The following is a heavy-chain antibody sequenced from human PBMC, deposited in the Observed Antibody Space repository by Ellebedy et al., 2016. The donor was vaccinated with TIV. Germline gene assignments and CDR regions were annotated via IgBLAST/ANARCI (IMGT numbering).Heavy chain of an antibody. V-gene: IGHV3-7*03. CDR2: INQDGRAK. CDR1: GLTFSSHA. J-gene: IGHJ4*02. CDR3: ARDAAGNGGKLDY. D-gene: IGHD4-23*01. Sequence: PGGSLRLSCAASGLTFSSHAMSWVRQAPGKGLELVANINQDGRAKNYVDSVKGRFTISRDSSKNTLYLQMNSLRAEDTAVYYCARDAAGNGGKLDYWGQGALVTVSS.